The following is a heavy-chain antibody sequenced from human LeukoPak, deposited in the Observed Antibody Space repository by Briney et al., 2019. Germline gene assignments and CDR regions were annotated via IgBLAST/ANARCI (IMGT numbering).Heavy chain of an antibody. CDR3: AKAITGIAAAGIDY. CDR1: GFTFSSYA. V-gene: IGHV3-23*01. Sequence: AGGSLRLSCVASGFTFSSYAMSWVRQAPGKELEWVSAISGSGGSTYYADSVKGRFTISRDNSKNTLYLQMNSLRAEDTAVYYCAKAITGIAAAGIDYWGQGTLVTVSS. D-gene: IGHD6-13*01. CDR2: ISGSGGST. J-gene: IGHJ4*02.